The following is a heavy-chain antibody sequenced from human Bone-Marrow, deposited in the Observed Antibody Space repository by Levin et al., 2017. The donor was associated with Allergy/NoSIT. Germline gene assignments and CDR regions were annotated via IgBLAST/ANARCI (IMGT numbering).Heavy chain of an antibody. CDR1: GGAVSSSNYH. Sequence: SETLSLTCTVSGGAVSSSNYHWGWIRQPPGKGPEWLGIIYYRGTTYYNPSLKSRVTISVATSKNQFSLKLTSVTAAHTAVYYCARQDGYYDSLSGNYRYYYYAMDVWGQGSTVTVSS. D-gene: IGHD3-9*01. V-gene: IGHV4-39*01. J-gene: IGHJ6*02. CDR2: IYYRGTT. CDR3: ARQDGYYDSLSGNYRYYYYAMDV.